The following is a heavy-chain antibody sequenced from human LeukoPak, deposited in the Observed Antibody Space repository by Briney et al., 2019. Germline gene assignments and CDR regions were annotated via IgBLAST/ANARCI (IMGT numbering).Heavy chain of an antibody. Sequence: ASVKVSCKASGGTFSSYAISWVRRAPGQGLEWMGIINPSGGSTSYAQKFQGRVTMTRDTSTSTVYMELSSLRSEDTAVYYCARPPKEESYYGMDVWGQGTTVTVSS. D-gene: IGHD3-10*01. CDR2: INPSGGST. J-gene: IGHJ6*02. V-gene: IGHV1-46*01. CDR3: ARPPKEESYYGMDV. CDR1: GGTFSSYA.